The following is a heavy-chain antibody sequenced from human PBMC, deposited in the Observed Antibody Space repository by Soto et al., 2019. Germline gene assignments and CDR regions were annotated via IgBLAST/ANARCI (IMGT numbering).Heavy chain of an antibody. J-gene: IGHJ4*02. V-gene: IGHV3-23*01. Sequence: EVQLLESGGGLVQPGGSLRLSCTASGFTFSSYAMSWVRQAPGKGLEWVSAISGSGGNTYYADSVKGRFTISRDNSRNTLYLQMNSLRAEDTAVYYCAKSITARPFDYWGQGALVTVSS. CDR1: GFTFSSYA. CDR2: ISGSGGNT. D-gene: IGHD6-6*01. CDR3: AKSITARPFDY.